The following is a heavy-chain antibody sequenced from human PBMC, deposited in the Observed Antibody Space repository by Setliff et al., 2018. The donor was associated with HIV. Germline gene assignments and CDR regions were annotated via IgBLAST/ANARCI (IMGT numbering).Heavy chain of an antibody. CDR3: ATGVYVTDF. D-gene: IGHD3-10*02. CDR2: VDPEDGYT. V-gene: IGHV1-69-2*01. CDR1: GDTNPSDA. Sequence: ASVKVSCKASGDTNPSDAISWVRQAPGKGLEWMGRVDPEDGYTIYAENFQGRVTITADTSTDTAYMKLSSLRSEDSAVYYCATGVYVTDFWGQGTLVTVSS. J-gene: IGHJ4*02.